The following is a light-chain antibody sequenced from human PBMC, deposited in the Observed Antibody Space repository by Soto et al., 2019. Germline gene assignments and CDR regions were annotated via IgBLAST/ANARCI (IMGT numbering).Light chain of an antibody. CDR2: DAS. J-gene: IGKJ4*01. V-gene: IGKV1-33*01. Sequence: DIQMTQSPSSLSASVGDTVTITCQASQDIRNYLNWYQQKPGKAPNLLIYDASNLETGVPSWFSGSGSGTDFTFTINNLQPEDIATYFCQQFHNLPLTFGGGTKVEIK. CDR3: QQFHNLPLT. CDR1: QDIRNY.